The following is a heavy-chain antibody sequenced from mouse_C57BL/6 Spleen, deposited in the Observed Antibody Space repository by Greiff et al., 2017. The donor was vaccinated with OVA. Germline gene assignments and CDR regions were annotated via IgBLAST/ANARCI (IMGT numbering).Heavy chain of an antibody. V-gene: IGHV1-64*01. CDR2: IHPNSGST. CDR3: ARSNYDYDGYYFDY. Sequence: QVQLQQPGAELVKPGASVKLSCKASGYTFTSYWMHWVQQRPGQGLEWIGMIHPNSGSTNYNEKFKSKATLTVDKSSSTAYMQLSSLTSEDSAVYYCARSNYDYDGYYFDYWGQGTTLTVSS. CDR1: GYTFTSYW. J-gene: IGHJ2*01. D-gene: IGHD2-4*01.